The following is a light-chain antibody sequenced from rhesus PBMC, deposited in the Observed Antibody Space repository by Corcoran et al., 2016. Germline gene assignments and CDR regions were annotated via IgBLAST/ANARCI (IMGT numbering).Light chain of an antibody. CDR1: QDITND. CDR3: QHYCDTPWT. V-gene: IGKV1-80*01. CDR2: ATS. J-gene: IGKJ1*01. Sequence: DIQVTQSPSSLSASVGDRVTITCRASQDITNDLAWYQQKPGEIPKLLVYATSTLHNGIPSRFRGLGSGTVFTLTISSLQSEDFGTYYCQHYCDTPWTFGQGTKVEIK.